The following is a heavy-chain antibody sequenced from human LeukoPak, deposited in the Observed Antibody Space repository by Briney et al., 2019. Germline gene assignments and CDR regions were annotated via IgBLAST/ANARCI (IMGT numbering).Heavy chain of an antibody. J-gene: IGHJ4*02. V-gene: IGHV3-48*03. CDR3: ARDMGYCSSSNCYTYYLDY. CDR1: GFTFSRFE. Sequence: GGSLRLSCVASGFTFSRFEMNWVRQAPGKGLEWVSYISGSGSSIYYADSVKGRFTVSRDNAKNSLYLQMNSLRGEDTAVYYCARDMGYCSSSNCYTYYLDYWGQGTLVTVSS. D-gene: IGHD2-2*01. CDR2: ISGSGSSI.